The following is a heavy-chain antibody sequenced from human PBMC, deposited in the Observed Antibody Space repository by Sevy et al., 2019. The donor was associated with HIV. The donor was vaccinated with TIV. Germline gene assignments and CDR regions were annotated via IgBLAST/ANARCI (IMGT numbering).Heavy chain of an antibody. D-gene: IGHD3-3*01. CDR1: GFMYGDYA. CDR2: IRRKAYGGKT. J-gene: IGHJ4*02. V-gene: IGHV3-49*04. CDR3: TRGASVNTLNPWDY. Sequence: GGSLTLSCIGSGFMYGDYAINWVRQAQGKGLEWLGFIRRKAYGGKTQYAASVKGRFTTSTDDSKGNAYLQMNSLKAEDTAVYYCTRGASVNTLNPWDYWGQGTLVTVSS.